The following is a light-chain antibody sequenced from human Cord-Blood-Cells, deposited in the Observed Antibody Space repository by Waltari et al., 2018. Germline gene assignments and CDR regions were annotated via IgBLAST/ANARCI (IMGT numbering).Light chain of an antibody. CDR1: PKHGGWYNL. V-gene: IGLV2-14*03. CDR2: DVS. CDR3: SSYTSSSTWV. J-gene: IGLJ3*02. Sequence: SLDPACFGSGSSWQVLTHPCHWTPKHGGWYNLFPWYQQHPGKAPKLMIYDVSNRPSGVSNRFSGSKSGNTASLTISGLQAEDEADYYCSSYTSSSTWVFGGGTKLTVL.